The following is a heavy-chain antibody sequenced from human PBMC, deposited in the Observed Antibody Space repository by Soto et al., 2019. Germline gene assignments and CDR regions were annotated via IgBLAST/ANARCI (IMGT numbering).Heavy chain of an antibody. CDR2: IYPGNSDT. CDR3: ARHVYYDVLKKNS. V-gene: IGHV5-51*01. CDR1: GYNFANYW. J-gene: IGHJ4*02. D-gene: IGHD3-9*01. Sequence: ELQLVQSGAEVKKPGESLKISCKGSGYNFANYWIGWVRQMPGKGLEWMGLIYPGNSDTRYSPSFQGQVTISADTSISTAYLAWISLKASDPAIFYCARHVYYDVLKKNSWGQGTLVTVSS.